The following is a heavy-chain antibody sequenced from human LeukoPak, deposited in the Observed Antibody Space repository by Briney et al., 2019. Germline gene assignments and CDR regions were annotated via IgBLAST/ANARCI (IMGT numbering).Heavy chain of an antibody. CDR1: GGSISSCSYH. CDR2: IYTSGST. CDR3: ARDSPWYYGSGTPRGGWFEP. D-gene: IGHD3-10*01. J-gene: IGHJ5*02. Sequence: SQTLSLTCTVSGGSISSCSYHWSWIRQPAGKGLEWIERIYTSGSTNYNPSLKSRVTISVDTSKLQFSLQLSSVTAADTAVYYCARDSPWYYGSGTPRGGWFEPWGQGTLVTVSS. V-gene: IGHV4-61*02.